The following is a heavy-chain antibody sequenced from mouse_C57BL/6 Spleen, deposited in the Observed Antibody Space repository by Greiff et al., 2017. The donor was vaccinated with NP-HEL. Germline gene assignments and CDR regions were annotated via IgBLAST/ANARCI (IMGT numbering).Heavy chain of an antibody. CDR3: ARSSYYGSSYGGAY. CDR1: GYTFTSYW. V-gene: IGHV1-64*01. Sequence: VQLQQPGAELVKPGASVKLSCKASGYTFTSYWMHWVKQRPGQGLEWIGMIHPNSGSTNYNEKFKSKATLTVDKSSSTAYMQLSSLTSEDSAVYYCARSSYYGSSYGGAYWGQGTLVTVSA. CDR2: IHPNSGST. J-gene: IGHJ3*01. D-gene: IGHD1-1*01.